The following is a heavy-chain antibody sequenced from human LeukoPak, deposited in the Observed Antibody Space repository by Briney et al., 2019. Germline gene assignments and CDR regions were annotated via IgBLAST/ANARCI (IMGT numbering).Heavy chain of an antibody. D-gene: IGHD2-15*01. CDR1: AFSFSTYN. J-gene: IGHJ6*02. V-gene: IGHV3-21*06. CDR2: ISGSSSYI. Sequence: PGGSLRLSCAASAFSFSTYNMDWVRQTPGKGLEWVSSISGSSSYIYYADSVKGRFTISRDNAKNSLYLQMNSLRAEDTAVYYRARSGYCSGGSCSTHYYYGMDVWGQGTTVTVSS. CDR3: ARSGYCSGGSCSTHYYYGMDV.